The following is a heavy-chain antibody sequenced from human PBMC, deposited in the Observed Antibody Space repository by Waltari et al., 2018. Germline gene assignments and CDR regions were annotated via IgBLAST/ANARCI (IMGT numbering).Heavy chain of an antibody. J-gene: IGHJ4*02. V-gene: IGHV3-48*01. Sequence: EVQLVESGGGLVQPGGSLRLSCAASGFTFSSYSMNWVRQAPGKGLAWVLYISSSSSTIYYADSVKGRFTISRDNAKNSLYLQMNSLRAEDTAVYYCARVLHYYGSGSYLGYWGQGTLVTVSS. CDR2: ISSSSSTI. CDR3: ARVLHYYGSGSYLGY. CDR1: GFTFSSYS. D-gene: IGHD3-10*01.